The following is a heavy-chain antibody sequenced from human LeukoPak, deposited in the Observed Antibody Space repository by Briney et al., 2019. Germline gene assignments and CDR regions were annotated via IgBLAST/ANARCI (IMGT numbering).Heavy chain of an antibody. D-gene: IGHD3-22*01. CDR3: ARDYESSGYSPHN. Sequence: GGTLRLSCAASGFTSSRYEVNWVRQAPGKGLEWVSYISSSGSTIYYADSVKGRFAISRYNAKNTLYLQMNSLRAEDTAVYYCARDYESSGYSPHNWGQGTLVTVSS. V-gene: IGHV3-48*03. CDR1: GFTSSRYE. CDR2: ISSSGSTI. J-gene: IGHJ4*02.